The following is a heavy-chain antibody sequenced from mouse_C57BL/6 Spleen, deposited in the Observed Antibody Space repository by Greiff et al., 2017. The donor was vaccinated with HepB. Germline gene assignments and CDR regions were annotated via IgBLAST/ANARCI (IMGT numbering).Heavy chain of an antibody. Sequence: QVQLQQSGPELVKPGASVKISCKASGYAFSSSWMNWVKQRPGKGLEWIGRIYPGDGDTNYNGKFKGKATLTADKSSSTAYMQLSSLTSEDSAVYFCARSGDYDGKGYAMDYWGQGTSVTVSS. V-gene: IGHV1-82*01. J-gene: IGHJ4*01. CDR1: GYAFSSSW. D-gene: IGHD2-4*01. CDR2: IYPGDGDT. CDR3: ARSGDYDGKGYAMDY.